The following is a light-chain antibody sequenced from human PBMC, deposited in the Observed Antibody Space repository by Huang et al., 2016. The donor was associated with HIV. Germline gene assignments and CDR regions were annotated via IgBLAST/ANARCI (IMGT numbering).Light chain of an antibody. CDR2: GAS. Sequence: EIVMTQSPGTLSESPGKRVILSCRASQSLNSNLGWYQQKPGQAPRLLIYGASTRAPGIPGRFSGSGSGTDFTLTISGLQSEDCAIYYCQQYNNWPWTFGQGTKVEI. CDR1: QSLNSN. CDR3: QQYNNWPWT. J-gene: IGKJ1*01. V-gene: IGKV3D-15*01.